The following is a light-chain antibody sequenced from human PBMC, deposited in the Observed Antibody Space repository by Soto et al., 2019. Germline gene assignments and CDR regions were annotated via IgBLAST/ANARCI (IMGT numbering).Light chain of an antibody. V-gene: IGLV3-1*01. J-gene: IGLJ2*01. Sequence: SYELTQPPSVSVSPGQTVSITCSGDKLGDKYACWYQQKPGQSPVLVIYQDSKRPSGIPERFSGSNSGNTATLTISGTQAMDEADYYCQAWDSSTERVFGGGTKLTVL. CDR3: QAWDSSTERV. CDR1: KLGDKY. CDR2: QDS.